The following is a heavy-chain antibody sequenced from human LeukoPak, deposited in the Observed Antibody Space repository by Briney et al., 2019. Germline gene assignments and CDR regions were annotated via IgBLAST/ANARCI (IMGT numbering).Heavy chain of an antibody. Sequence: SVKVSCKASGGTFSSYAISWVRQAPGQGLEWMGRIIPILGIANYAQKFQGRVTITADKSTSTAYMELSSLRSEDTAVYYCARVRDSSGWPNRYYCDYWGQGTLVTVSS. J-gene: IGHJ4*02. CDR1: GGTFSSYA. V-gene: IGHV1-69*04. D-gene: IGHD6-19*01. CDR2: IIPILGIA. CDR3: ARVRDSSGWPNRYYCDY.